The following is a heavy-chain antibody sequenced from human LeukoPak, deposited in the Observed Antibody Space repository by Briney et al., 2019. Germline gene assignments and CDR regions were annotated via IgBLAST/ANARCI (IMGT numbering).Heavy chain of an antibody. J-gene: IGHJ4*02. Sequence: PSETLSLXCTVSGGSISSYYWSWIRQPPGKALEWIGYIYYSGSTNYNPSLKSRVTISVDTSKNQFSLKLSSVTAADTAVYYCTLLQRGAVGYWGQGTLVTVSS. CDR2: IYYSGST. CDR3: TLLQRGAVGY. CDR1: GGSISSYY. V-gene: IGHV4-59*01. D-gene: IGHD1-26*01.